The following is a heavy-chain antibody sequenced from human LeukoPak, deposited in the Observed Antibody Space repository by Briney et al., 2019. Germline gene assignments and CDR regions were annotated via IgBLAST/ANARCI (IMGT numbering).Heavy chain of an antibody. J-gene: IGHJ4*02. CDR2: ISGSGGST. Sequence: GGSLRLSCAASGFTFSGYAMSWVRQAPGKGLEWVSAISGSGGSTYYADSVKGRFTISRDNSKNTLYLQMNRLRAEDTAVYYCAKDTPYGDYRKASDYWGQGTLVTVSS. CDR3: AKDTPYGDYRKASDY. V-gene: IGHV3-23*01. CDR1: GFTFSGYA. D-gene: IGHD4-17*01.